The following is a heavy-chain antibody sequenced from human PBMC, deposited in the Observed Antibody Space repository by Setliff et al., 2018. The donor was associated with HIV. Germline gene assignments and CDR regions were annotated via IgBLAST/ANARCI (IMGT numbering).Heavy chain of an antibody. CDR1: GDSFIGYY. J-gene: IGHJ4*02. Sequence: SETLSLTCAVYGDSFIGYYWTWIRQSPGKGLEWIGNIYYTGTTYYNSSLNSRVRISVDTSTNQFSLNLSSVTAADTAVYYCARGNYYNLWADPFDYWGQGTLVTVSS. V-gene: IGHV4-34*01. CDR3: ARGNYYNLWADPFDY. D-gene: IGHD3-3*01. CDR2: IYYTGTT.